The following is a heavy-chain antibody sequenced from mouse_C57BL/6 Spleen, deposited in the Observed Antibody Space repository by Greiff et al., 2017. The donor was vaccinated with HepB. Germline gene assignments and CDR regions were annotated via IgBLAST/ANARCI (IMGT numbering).Heavy chain of an antibody. CDR1: GYAFTNYL. CDR2: INPGSGGT. J-gene: IGHJ2*01. V-gene: IGHV1-54*01. Sequence: QVQLQQSGAELVRPGTSVKVSCKASGYAFTNYLIEWVKQRPGQGLEWIGVINPGSGGTNYNEKFKGKATLTADKSSSTAYMQLSSLTSEDSAVYFCARGYYGSSYVRNYFDYWGQGTTLTVSS. D-gene: IGHD1-1*01. CDR3: ARGYYGSSYVRNYFDY.